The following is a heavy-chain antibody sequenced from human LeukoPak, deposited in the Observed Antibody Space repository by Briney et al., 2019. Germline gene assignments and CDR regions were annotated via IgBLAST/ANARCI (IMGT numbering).Heavy chain of an antibody. V-gene: IGHV4-38-2*02. J-gene: IGHJ3*02. CDR3: ARVEPVLSIRLGLYAFDI. Sequence: SEALSLTCTVSGYSISSGYYWGWIRQPPGKGLEWIGSIYHSGSTYYNPSLKSRVTISVDTSKNQFSLKLSSVTAADTAVYYCARVEPVLSIRLGLYAFDIWGQGTMVTVSS. D-gene: IGHD3-16*01. CDR2: IYHSGST. CDR1: GYSISSGYY.